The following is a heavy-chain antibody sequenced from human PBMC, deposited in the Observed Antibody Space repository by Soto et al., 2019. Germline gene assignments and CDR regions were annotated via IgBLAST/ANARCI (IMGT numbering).Heavy chain of an antibody. CDR3: EGHGGYSY. Sequence: GGSLRLSCAATGFTLRTNGMSWVRQAPGKGLEWVSSFSGSGDDTYYADSLKGRFTISRDNSKNTLYLQMNSLRVEDTALYYCEGHGGYSYLGQGTLVTVSS. CDR2: FSGSGDDT. V-gene: IGHV3-23*01. D-gene: IGHD4-17*01. J-gene: IGHJ4*02. CDR1: GFTLRTNG.